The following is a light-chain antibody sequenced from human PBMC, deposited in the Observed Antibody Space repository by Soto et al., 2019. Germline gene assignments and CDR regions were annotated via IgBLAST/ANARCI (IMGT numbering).Light chain of an antibody. CDR1: QSVSSF. V-gene: IGKV3-11*01. CDR2: DAS. CDR3: QQYSNRPPIT. Sequence: EIVLTQSPATLSLSPGERATLSCRASQSVSSFLAWYQQKPGQAPRLLIYDASNRATGIPPRFSGSGSGTEFTLTISSLQSEDFAVYYCQQYSNRPPITFGQGTRLEIK. J-gene: IGKJ5*01.